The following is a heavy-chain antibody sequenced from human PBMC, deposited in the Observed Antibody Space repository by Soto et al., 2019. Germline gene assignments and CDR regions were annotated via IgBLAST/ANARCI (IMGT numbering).Heavy chain of an antibody. D-gene: IGHD2-2*01. Sequence: SETLSLTCTVSGGSISSYYWSWIRQPAGKGLEWIGRIYTSGSTNYNLSLKSRVTMSVDTSKNQFSLKLSSVTAADTAVYYCARGARSICSSTSCHDYYYYYGMDVWGQGTTVTVSS. CDR1: GGSISSYY. J-gene: IGHJ6*02. V-gene: IGHV4-4*07. CDR3: ARGARSICSSTSCHDYYYYYGMDV. CDR2: IYTSGST.